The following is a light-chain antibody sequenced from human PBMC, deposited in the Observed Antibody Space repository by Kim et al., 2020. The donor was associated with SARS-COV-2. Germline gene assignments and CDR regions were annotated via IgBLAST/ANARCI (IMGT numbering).Light chain of an antibody. CDR3: LQRHTWPST. CDR1: QTVRVF. CDR2: DAS. Sequence: EVVLTQSPATLSLSPGATATLFCRASQTVRVFLSWYQQRPGQIPRLLIHDASNRTTGIPDRFSGSGSGTDFTLTISSLEPEDSAVYFCLQRHTWPSTFGGGTKVDIK. J-gene: IGKJ4*01. V-gene: IGKV3-11*01.